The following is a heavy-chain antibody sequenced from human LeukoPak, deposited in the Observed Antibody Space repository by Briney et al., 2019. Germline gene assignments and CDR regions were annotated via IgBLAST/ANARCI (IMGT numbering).Heavy chain of an antibody. D-gene: IGHD1-26*01. V-gene: IGHV4-61*02. CDR3: ARGGGVGALY. Sequence: TLSLTCTVSGGSIRSASDYWSWIRQPAGKGPEWIGRNVGGTTNYKPSLESRVSILLDRSKNQFSLKLTSVTAADTAVYYCARGGGVGALYWGQGVPVTVSS. J-gene: IGHJ4*02. CDR1: GGSIRSASDY. CDR2: NVGGTT.